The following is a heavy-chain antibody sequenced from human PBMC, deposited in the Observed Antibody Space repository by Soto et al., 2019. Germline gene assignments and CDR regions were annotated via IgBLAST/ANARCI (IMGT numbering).Heavy chain of an antibody. V-gene: IGHV3-74*01. Sequence: EVQLVESGGGLVQPGGSLRLSCEASGFTFTNYWMHWVRQAPGKGLVWVSRINPAGRTTTYADSVKGRFLISRDNAKNTVYLQMNSLRAEDTAGDYCARVGISTWGKFDSWGQGTLVTVSS. CDR2: INPAGRTT. J-gene: IGHJ4*02. CDR1: GFTFTNYW. CDR3: ARVGISTWGKFDS. D-gene: IGHD3-16*01.